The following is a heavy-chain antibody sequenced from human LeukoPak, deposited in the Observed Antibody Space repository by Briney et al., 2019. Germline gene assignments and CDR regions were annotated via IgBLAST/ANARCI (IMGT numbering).Heavy chain of an antibody. CDR1: GFTFSSNG. V-gene: IGHV3-21*01. CDR2: IFSRSESI. CDR3: ARDFFHSSDSRPFDY. J-gene: IGHJ4*02. Sequence: GGSLRLSCAASGFTFSSNGMSWVRQAPGKGLEWVSCIFSRSESILYADSVKGRFTISRDNAKNSLYLQMDSLRVEDTAVYYCARDFFHSSDSRPFDYWGQGTLVTASS. D-gene: IGHD3-22*01.